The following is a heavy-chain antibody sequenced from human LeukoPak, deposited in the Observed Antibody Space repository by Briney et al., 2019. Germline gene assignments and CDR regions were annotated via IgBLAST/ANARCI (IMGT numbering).Heavy chain of an antibody. CDR3: GRVGRSWDNTAFDY. J-gene: IGHJ4*02. CDR2: ISTYNGNT. V-gene: IGHV1-18*01. Sequence: ASVTDSSKASGYTFNNYGISWMRQAPGQGLECMGWISTYNGNTNYAQKLQGRVTVTTDTSTSTAYMELRSLRSDDTAVYYCGRVGRSWDNTAFDYWGQGTLVTVSS. CDR1: GYTFNNYG. D-gene: IGHD6-13*01.